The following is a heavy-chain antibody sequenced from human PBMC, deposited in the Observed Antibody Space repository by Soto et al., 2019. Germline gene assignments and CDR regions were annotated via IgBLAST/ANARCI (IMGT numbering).Heavy chain of an antibody. D-gene: IGHD2-15*01. CDR2: LWYDASRR. CDR3: ARDICRGGFCLDY. CDR1: GFTFSSYG. J-gene: IGHJ4*02. Sequence: QVQLVESGGGVVQPGRSLRLSCAAAGFTFSSYGMHWVRQAPVKGLEWVAVLWYDASRRYYADSVKGGFSISREISQNKLYLQLRGLIAEDTAVDYCARDICRGGFCLDYWGQGTLVTVSS. V-gene: IGHV3-33*01.